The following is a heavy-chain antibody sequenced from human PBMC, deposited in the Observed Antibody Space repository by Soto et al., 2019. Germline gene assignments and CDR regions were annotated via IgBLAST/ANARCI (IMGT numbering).Heavy chain of an antibody. Sequence: EVQLLESGGGLVQPGGSLRLSCAASGFTFSIYAMSWVRQAPGKGLEWVSTISGSGGDIYYADSVKGRFIISRDNPKYTLSLQMDSVRDEDSAVDYCAKGGRGSSGLDFDYWGQGTLVTVSS. D-gene: IGHD6-6*01. CDR3: AKGGRGSSGLDFDY. CDR1: GFTFSIYA. CDR2: ISGSGGDI. J-gene: IGHJ4*02. V-gene: IGHV3-23*01.